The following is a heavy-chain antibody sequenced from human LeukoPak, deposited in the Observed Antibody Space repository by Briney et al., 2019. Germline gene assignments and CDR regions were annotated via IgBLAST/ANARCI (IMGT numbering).Heavy chain of an antibody. D-gene: IGHD3-10*01. Sequence: GGSLRLSCAASGFTFSTYSMNWVRQAPGKGLEWVSSISSSSSYIYYADSVKGRFTISRDNAKNSLYLQMNSLRAEDTAVYYCARDARPMVRGVSNWFGPWGQGTLVTVSS. J-gene: IGHJ5*02. CDR3: ARDARPMVRGVSNWFGP. CDR2: ISSSSSYI. CDR1: GFTFSTYS. V-gene: IGHV3-21*01.